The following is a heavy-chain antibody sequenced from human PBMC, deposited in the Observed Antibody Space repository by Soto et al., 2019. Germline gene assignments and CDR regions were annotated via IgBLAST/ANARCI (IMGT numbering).Heavy chain of an antibody. Sequence: QVQLVESGGGVVQPGASLRLSCAASGFRFSGFAMHWVRQAPGKGLEWVAVTSFDASENFYVDSVKGRVSISRDDSDNTVFLQMNGLRPEDTGIYYCARDLGGYVHLWDKSNYWGQGTLGNFAS. V-gene: IGHV3-30*04. CDR1: GFRFSGFA. CDR3: ARDLGGYVHLWDKSNY. CDR2: TSFDASEN. J-gene: IGHJ4*02. D-gene: IGHD5-12*01.